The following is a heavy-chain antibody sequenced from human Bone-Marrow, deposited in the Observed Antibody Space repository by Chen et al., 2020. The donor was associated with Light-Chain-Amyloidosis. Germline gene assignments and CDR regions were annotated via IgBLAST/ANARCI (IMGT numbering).Heavy chain of an antibody. Sequence: QVQLQESGPGLVKPSETLSLTCTVSGGSISNYYWSWIRQPPGEGLEWIGYIQNSGTIRYNPSLKSRVTISVDTSKNQFSLKLISVTAADTAVYYCARYEPHFSDSIISGYTAWGQGTSVTVSS. V-gene: IGHV4-59*12. D-gene: IGHD5-12*01. CDR2: IQNSGTI. CDR1: GGSISNYY. J-gene: IGHJ5*02. CDR3: ARYEPHFSDSIISGYTA.